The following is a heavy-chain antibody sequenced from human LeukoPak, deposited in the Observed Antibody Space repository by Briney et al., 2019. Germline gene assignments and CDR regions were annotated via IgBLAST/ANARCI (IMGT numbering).Heavy chain of an antibody. Sequence: GGSLRLSCAASGFTFSSYAMSWVRQAPGKGLEWVSAISGSGGSTYYADSVKGRFTISRDNSKNTLYQQMNSLRAEDTAVYYCAKDIHHDIVVVPAPPYFDYWGQGTLVTVSS. CDR2: ISGSGGST. D-gene: IGHD2-2*01. CDR1: GFTFSSYA. V-gene: IGHV3-23*01. J-gene: IGHJ4*02. CDR3: AKDIHHDIVVVPAPPYFDY.